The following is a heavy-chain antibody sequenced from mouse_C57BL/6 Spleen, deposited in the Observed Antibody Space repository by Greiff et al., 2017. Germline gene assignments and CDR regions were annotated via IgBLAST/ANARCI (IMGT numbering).Heavy chain of an antibody. J-gene: IGHJ2*01. CDR1: GFTFTDYY. Sequence: DVMLVESGGGLVQPGGSLSLSCAASGFTFTDYYMSWVRQPPGKALEWLGFIRNKANGYTTEYSVSVKGRFTISRDNSQSLLYLQMNALRAEDSATYYCASGGQYYFDYWGQGTTLTVSS. CDR2: IRNKANGYTT. V-gene: IGHV7-3*01. CDR3: ASGGQYYFDY.